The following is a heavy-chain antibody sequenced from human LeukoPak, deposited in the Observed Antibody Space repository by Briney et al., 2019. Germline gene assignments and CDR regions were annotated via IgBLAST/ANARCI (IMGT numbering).Heavy chain of an antibody. J-gene: IGHJ3*02. D-gene: IGHD6-19*01. V-gene: IGHV4-4*02. CDR2: IYYSGST. CDR3: ARSYSSGCCAFDI. CDR1: GFTVSSNS. Sequence: GSLRLSCAASGFTVSSNSLSWVRQPPGKGLEWIGSIYYSGSTYYNPSLKSRVTISVDTSKNQFSLKLSSVTAADTAVYYCARSYSSGCCAFDIWGQGTMVIVSS.